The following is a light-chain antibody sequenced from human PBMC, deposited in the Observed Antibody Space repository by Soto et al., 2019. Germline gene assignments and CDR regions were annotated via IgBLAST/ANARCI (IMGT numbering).Light chain of an antibody. J-gene: IGLJ1*01. CDR1: SSDVGGYNF. V-gene: IGLV2-8*01. CDR3: SSYAGSDNGDV. Sequence: QSALTQPPSASGSPGQSVTISCTGTSSDVGGYNFVSWYQQHPGKAPKLIIFEVSKRPSGVPDRFSGSKSGNTASLTVSGLRAEDEADYYCSSYAGSDNGDVFGTGTKLTVL. CDR2: EVS.